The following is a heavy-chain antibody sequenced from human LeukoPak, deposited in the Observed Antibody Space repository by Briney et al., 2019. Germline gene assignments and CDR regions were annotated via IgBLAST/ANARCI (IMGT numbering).Heavy chain of an antibody. V-gene: IGHV1-2*02. CDR3: ARGGRHVLLWFGELFPFDY. J-gene: IGHJ4*02. D-gene: IGHD3-10*01. Sequence: ASVKVSCKASGYTFAGYYMHWVRQAPGQGLEWMGWINPNSGGTNYAQKFQGRVTMTRDTSISTAYMELSRLRSDDTAVYYCARGGRHVLLWFGELFPFDYWGQGTLVTVSS. CDR2: INPNSGGT. CDR1: GYTFAGYY.